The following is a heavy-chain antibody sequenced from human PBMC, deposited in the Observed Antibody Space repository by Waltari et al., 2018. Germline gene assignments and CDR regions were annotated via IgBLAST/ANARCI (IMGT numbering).Heavy chain of an antibody. CDR2: IYYSGST. CDR3: ARGGSSSTVGGYYYGMDV. V-gene: IGHV4-59*01. D-gene: IGHD6-6*01. Sequence: QVQLQESGPGLVKPSETLSLTCTVSGGSISSYYWSWIRQPPGQGLEWIGYIYYSGSTNYNPSLKSRVTISVDTSKNQFSLKLSSVTAADTAVYYCARGGSSSTVGGYYYGMDVWGQGTTVTVSS. J-gene: IGHJ6*02. CDR1: GGSISSYY.